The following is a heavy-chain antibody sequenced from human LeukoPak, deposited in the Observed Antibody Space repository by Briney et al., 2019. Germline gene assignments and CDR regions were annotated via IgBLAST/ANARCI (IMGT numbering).Heavy chain of an antibody. CDR1: GFTFSSYA. CDR3: ARLKDGAGTDY. V-gene: IGHV3-23*01. Sequence: GGSLRLSCAASGFTFSSYAMSWIRQAPGKGLEWVSSISGSGAVTYYTDSVKGRFTFSRDNSRNTAYLQMNSLRAEDTAVYYCARLKDGAGTDYWGQGTLVTVSS. J-gene: IGHJ4*02. CDR2: ISGSGAVT. D-gene: IGHD1-1*01.